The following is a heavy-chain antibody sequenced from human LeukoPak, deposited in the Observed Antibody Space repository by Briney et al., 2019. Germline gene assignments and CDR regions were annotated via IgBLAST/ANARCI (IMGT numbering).Heavy chain of an antibody. V-gene: IGHV1-24*01. CDR1: GYTLTELS. D-gene: IGHD3-22*01. J-gene: IGHJ4*02. CDR2: FDPEDGET. Sequence: GASVKVSCKVPGYTLTELSMHWVRQAPGKGLEWMGGFDPEDGETIYAQKFQGRVTMTEDTSTDTAYMELSSLRSEDTAVYYCATELYYYDSSGYYLDYWGQGTLVTVSS. CDR3: ATELYYYDSSGYYLDY.